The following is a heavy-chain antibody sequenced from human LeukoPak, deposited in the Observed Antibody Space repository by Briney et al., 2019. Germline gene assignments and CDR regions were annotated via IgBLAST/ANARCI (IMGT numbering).Heavy chain of an antibody. CDR3: ARAALSDYFGSRSYVDY. CDR1: GYTFTAYH. Sequence: ASVKVSCKASGYTFTAYHMHWVRQAPGQGLEWMGWINPNSGGTKYAQKFQDWVTMTRDTSISTAYMELNRLRSDDTAVYYCARAALSDYFGSRSYVDYWGQGTLVTVSS. CDR2: INPNSGGT. J-gene: IGHJ4*02. V-gene: IGHV1-2*04. D-gene: IGHD3-10*01.